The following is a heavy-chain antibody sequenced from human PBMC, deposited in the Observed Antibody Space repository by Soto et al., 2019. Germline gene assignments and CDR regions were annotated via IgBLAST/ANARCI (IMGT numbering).Heavy chain of an antibody. CDR1: GFTFSSYG. CDR3: AKDRAYYYGSGSYRYYYYYGMDV. CDR2: ISYDGSNK. Sequence: GGSLRLSCAASGFTFSSYGMHWVRQAPGKGLEWVAVISYDGSNKYYADSVKGRFTISRDNSKNTLYLQMNSLRAEDTAVYHCAKDRAYYYGSGSYRYYYYYGMDVWGQGTTVTVSS. V-gene: IGHV3-30*18. J-gene: IGHJ6*02. D-gene: IGHD3-10*01.